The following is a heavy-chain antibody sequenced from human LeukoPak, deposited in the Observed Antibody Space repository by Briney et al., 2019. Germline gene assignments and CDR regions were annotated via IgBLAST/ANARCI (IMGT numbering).Heavy chain of an antibody. Sequence: PSETLSLTCTVSGGSVTSGNYYWNWIRQPAGKGLEWIGRIYTNGGASYNPSLKSRVTISIDASKNQFSLKLSSVTAADTAVYYCAREPHGYWGQGIRVTVSS. CDR3: AREPHGY. V-gene: IGHV4-61*02. CDR1: GGSVTSGNYY. J-gene: IGHJ4*02. CDR2: IYTNGGA.